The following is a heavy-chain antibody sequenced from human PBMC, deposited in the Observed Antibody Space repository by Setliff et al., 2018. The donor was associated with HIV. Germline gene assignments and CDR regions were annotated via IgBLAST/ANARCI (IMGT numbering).Heavy chain of an antibody. CDR2: INTSGTT. CDR1: GGSISSYY. J-gene: IGHJ4*02. Sequence: KASETLSLTCTVSGGSISSYYWSWIRQPPGKGLEWIGYINTSGTTNYNPSLKSRVTMSVDTSKNQFSLKLSSVTAADTAVYYCARHSPSDYWGQGTLVTVSS. CDR3: ARHSPSDY. V-gene: IGHV4-4*09.